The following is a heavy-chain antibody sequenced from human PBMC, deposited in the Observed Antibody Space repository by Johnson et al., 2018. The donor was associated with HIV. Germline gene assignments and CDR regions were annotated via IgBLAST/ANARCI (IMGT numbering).Heavy chain of an antibody. CDR2: ISWNSGSI. CDR1: GFTFDDYA. D-gene: IGHD3-22*01. CDR3: AREISRYYYDYAAFDL. V-gene: IGHV3-9*01. J-gene: IGHJ3*01. Sequence: LLVESGGGLVQPGRSLRLSCAASGFTFDDYAMHWVRQAPGKGLEWVSGISWNSGSIGYADSVKGRFTISRDNAKNSLYLHMINLRADDTALYYCAREISRYYYDYAAFDLWGQGTTVTVSS.